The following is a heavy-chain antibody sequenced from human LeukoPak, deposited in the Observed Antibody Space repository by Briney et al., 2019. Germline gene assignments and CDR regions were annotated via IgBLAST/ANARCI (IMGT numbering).Heavy chain of an antibody. CDR2: ISWNSGSI. Sequence: GGSLRLSCAASGFTFDDYAMHWVRQAPGKGLEWVSGISWNSGSIGYADSVKGRFTISRDKSKNTVFLQMNSLRVEDTAMYYCARVGEGELGNWFDPWGQGTLVTVSS. CDR3: ARVGEGELGNWFDP. V-gene: IGHV3-9*01. J-gene: IGHJ5*02. D-gene: IGHD3-10*01. CDR1: GFTFDDYA.